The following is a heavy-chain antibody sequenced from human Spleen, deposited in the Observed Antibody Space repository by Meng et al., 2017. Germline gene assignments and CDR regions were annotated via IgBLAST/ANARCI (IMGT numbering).Heavy chain of an antibody. CDR3: GRDQGRELINH. D-gene: IGHD1-7*01. V-gene: IGHV4-4*02. J-gene: IGHJ4*02. CDR2: VYHRGDT. CDR1: GDSISSDTW. Sequence: QVQLQESGPGLVKPSGTLSLTCTVSGDSISSDTWCSWVGQPPGKGLEWIGEVYHRGDTNYNPSLKSRVDISVDKSKNQFYLSLFSVTAADTAVYYCGRDQGRELINHWGQGTLVTVSS.